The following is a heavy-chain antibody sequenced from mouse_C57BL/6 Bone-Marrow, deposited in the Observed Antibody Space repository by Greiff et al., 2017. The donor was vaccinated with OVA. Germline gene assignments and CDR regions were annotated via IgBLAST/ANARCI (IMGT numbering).Heavy chain of an antibody. J-gene: IGHJ4*01. Sequence: QVQLQQPGAELVKPGASVKLPCKASGYTFTSYWMHWVKQRPGQGLEWIGMIHPNSGSTNYNEKFKSKATLTVDKSSSTAYMQLSSLTSEDSAVYYCARDYYGSSLYAMDYWGQGTSVTVSS. CDR1: GYTFTSYW. V-gene: IGHV1-64*01. CDR3: ARDYYGSSLYAMDY. CDR2: IHPNSGST. D-gene: IGHD1-1*01.